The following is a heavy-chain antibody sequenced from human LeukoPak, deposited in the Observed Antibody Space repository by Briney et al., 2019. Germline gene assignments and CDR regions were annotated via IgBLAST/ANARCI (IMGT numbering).Heavy chain of an antibody. D-gene: IGHD5-18*01. Sequence: PGGSLRLSCAASGFTFDDNGMHWVRQAPGKGVEWVSGISWNSGSIVYADSVEGRFTLSRDNAKSTLYLQMNSLTAEDMALYYCTRASGYSSGSIDYWGQGTLVTVSS. CDR1: GFTFDDNG. J-gene: IGHJ4*02. CDR3: TRASGYSSGSIDY. CDR2: ISWNSGSI. V-gene: IGHV3-9*03.